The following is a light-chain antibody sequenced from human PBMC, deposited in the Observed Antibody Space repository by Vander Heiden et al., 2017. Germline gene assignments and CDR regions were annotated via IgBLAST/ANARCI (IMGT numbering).Light chain of an antibody. V-gene: IGLV2-11*01. CDR1: NSDVGGYYY. CDR2: DVS. J-gene: IGLJ2*01. CDR3: CSYAGSYTFVV. Sequence: QSALAQPRSVSGSPWQSGTISCHGTNSDVGGYYYVSWYQQHPGKAPKLMIYDVSRRPSGVPDRFSGSKSGNTASLTISGLQAEDEADYYCCSYAGSYTFVVFGGGTKLTVL.